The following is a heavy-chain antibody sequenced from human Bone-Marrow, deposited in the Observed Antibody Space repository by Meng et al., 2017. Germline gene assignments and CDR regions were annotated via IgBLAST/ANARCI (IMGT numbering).Heavy chain of an antibody. V-gene: IGHV1-2*06. D-gene: IGHD6-13*01. CDR1: GYTFPDYW. CDR3: ARDEDISAAGKLFGDY. Sequence: SVKVSCQASGYTFPDYWLHWVRRAPGQGLEWMGRINPKSGDTHYAQRFQGRVTMTGDTSISTAYMELSGLRSDDTAMYYCARDEDISAAGKLFGDYWGQGTLVTVSS. CDR2: INPKSGDT. J-gene: IGHJ4*02.